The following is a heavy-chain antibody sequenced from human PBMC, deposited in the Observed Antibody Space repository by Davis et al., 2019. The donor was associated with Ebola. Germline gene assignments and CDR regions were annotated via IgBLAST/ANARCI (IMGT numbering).Heavy chain of an antibody. D-gene: IGHD2-15*01. CDR3: AKVSEICSGGSCYIGDYYGMDV. CDR1: GFTFSSYA. CDR2: ISGSGGST. Sequence: GESLKISCAASGFTFSSYAMSWVRQAPGKGLEWVSAISGSGGSTYYADSVKGRFTISRDNSKNTLYLQMNSLRAEDTAVYYCAKVSEICSGGSCYIGDYYGMDVWGQGTTVTVSS. J-gene: IGHJ6*02. V-gene: IGHV3-23*01.